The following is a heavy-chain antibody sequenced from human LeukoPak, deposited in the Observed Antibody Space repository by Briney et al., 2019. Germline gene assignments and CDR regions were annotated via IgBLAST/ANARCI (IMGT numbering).Heavy chain of an antibody. CDR3: ATEANGYFLY. CDR1: GYTLTQLS. Sequence: ASVKVSCKVSGYTLTQLSIHWVRQAPGKGLGWRGGFDPEDGETIYAQQFQGGLTMTEDTSTDTAYMEVSSLTTEDTAVYYCATEANGYFLYWGQGTLVTVSS. CDR2: FDPEDGET. D-gene: IGHD3-22*01. V-gene: IGHV1-24*01. J-gene: IGHJ4*02.